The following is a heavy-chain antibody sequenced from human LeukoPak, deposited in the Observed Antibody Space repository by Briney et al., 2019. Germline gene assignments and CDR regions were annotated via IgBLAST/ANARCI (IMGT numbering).Heavy chain of an antibody. J-gene: IGHJ4*02. Sequence: ASVKVSCKASGYTFTSYYMHWVRQAPGQGLEWMGIINPSGGSTSYAQKFQGRVTMTRDTSTSTVYMELSSLRSGDTAVYYCARDLALYVWGSCRYPLWGQGTLVTVSS. V-gene: IGHV1-46*01. CDR2: INPSGGST. CDR3: ARDLALYVWGSCRYPL. D-gene: IGHD3-16*02. CDR1: GYTFTSYY.